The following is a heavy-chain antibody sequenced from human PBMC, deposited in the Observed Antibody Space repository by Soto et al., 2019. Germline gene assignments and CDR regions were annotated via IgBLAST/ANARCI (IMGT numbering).Heavy chain of an antibody. CDR3: ARDYYDSSGYRKVDY. D-gene: IGHD3-22*01. V-gene: IGHV1-18*01. CDR1: GYTFTSHG. CDR2: ISAYNGNT. J-gene: IGHJ4*02. Sequence: GASVKVSCKASGYTFTSHGISWVRQAPGQGLEWMGWISAYNGNTNYAQKLQGRVTMTTDTSTSTAYMELRSLRSDDTAVYYCARDYYDSSGYRKVDYWGQGTLVTVSS.